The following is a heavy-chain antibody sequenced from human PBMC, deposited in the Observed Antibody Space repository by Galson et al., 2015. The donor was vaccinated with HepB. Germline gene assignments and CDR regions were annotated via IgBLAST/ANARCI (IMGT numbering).Heavy chain of an antibody. CDR1: AYTFTDYY. Sequence: SVQVSCKASAYTFTDYYVHWVRQAPGQGLEWMGWINPNCGDKEYAQKFQGRVTMTRDTSIRTAYMEISRLTSDDTAVYYCARRGGSGYFNWFDPWGQGTLVTVSS. D-gene: IGHD3-22*01. CDR2: INPNCGDK. J-gene: IGHJ5*02. CDR3: ARRGGSGYFNWFDP. V-gene: IGHV1-2*02.